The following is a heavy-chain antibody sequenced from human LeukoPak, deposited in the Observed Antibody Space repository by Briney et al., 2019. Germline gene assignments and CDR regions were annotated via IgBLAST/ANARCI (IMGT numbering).Heavy chain of an antibody. CDR3: AKELAKWELYGMDV. CDR1: GFTFSSYG. V-gene: IGHV3-30*18. Sequence: GGSLRLSCAASGFTFSSYGMLWVRQAPGKGLEWVAVISYDGSNKYYADSVKGRFTISRDNSKNTLYLQMNSLRAEDTAVYYCAKELAKWELYGMDVWGQGTTVTVSS. D-gene: IGHD1-26*01. J-gene: IGHJ6*02. CDR2: ISYDGSNK.